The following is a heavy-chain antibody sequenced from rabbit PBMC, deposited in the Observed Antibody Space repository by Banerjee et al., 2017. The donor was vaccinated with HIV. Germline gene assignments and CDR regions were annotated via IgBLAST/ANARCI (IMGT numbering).Heavy chain of an antibody. CDR2: IGGGSSGST. J-gene: IGHJ3*01. CDR3: ARGLLITDL. V-gene: IGHV1S45*01. CDR1: GFSFSSYYD. D-gene: IGHD2-1*01. Sequence: QEQLEESGGDLVKPEGSLTLTCTASGFSFSSYYDMCWVRQAPGKGLEWIGCIGGGSSGSTYYATWAKGRFTISKTSSTTVTLQMTSLTAADTATYFCARGLLITDLWGQGTLVTVS.